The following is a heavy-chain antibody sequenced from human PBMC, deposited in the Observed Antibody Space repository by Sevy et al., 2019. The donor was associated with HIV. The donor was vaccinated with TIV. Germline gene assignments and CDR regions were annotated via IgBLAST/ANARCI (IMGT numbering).Heavy chain of an antibody. CDR2: IQDDGSTK. J-gene: IGHJ4*02. CDR1: GFSYSSYG. V-gene: IGHV3-30*02. CDR3: VKEGGGEGGDH. Sequence: GGSLRLSCAASGFSYSSYGMHWVRQAPGKGLEWVAYIQDDGSTKDYADSVKGRFTISRDNSKNTLDLQMNSLRVEDTAVYYCVKEGGGEGGDHWGQGTLVTVSS. D-gene: IGHD2-21*01.